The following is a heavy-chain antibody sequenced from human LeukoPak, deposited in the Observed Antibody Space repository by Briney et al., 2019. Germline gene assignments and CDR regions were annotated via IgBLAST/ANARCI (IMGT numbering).Heavy chain of an antibody. CDR1: GGTFSSYA. V-gene: IGHV1-69*13. Sequence: ASVKVSCKASGGTFSSYAISWVRQAPGQGLEWMGGIIPIFGTANYAQKFQGRVTITADESTRTAYMELSGLRSEDTAVYYCARAGLVRGVIINWFDSWGQGTLVTVSS. D-gene: IGHD3-10*01. CDR2: IIPIFGTA. J-gene: IGHJ5*01. CDR3: ARAGLVRGVIINWFDS.